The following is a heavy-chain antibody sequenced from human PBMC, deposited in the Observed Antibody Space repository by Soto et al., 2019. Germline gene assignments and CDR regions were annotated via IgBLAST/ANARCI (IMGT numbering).Heavy chain of an antibody. CDR3: ARELVTSYIPGVNYYYGMEV. Sequence: QVQLVQSGAEVKKPEASVKISCKASGDSFTSFGVSWVRQAPGQGLEWMGVVSARNGDTTYAQNFQGRISLTPDTPTTTANMELTSLRADDTAGYWCARELVTSYIPGVNYYYGMEVWGQGTAVTISS. CDR2: VSARNGDT. J-gene: IGHJ6*02. V-gene: IGHV1-18*01. CDR1: GDSFTSFG. D-gene: IGHD2-21*02.